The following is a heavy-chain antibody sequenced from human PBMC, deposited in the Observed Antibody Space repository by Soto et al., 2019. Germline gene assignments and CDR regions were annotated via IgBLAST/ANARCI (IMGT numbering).Heavy chain of an antibody. CDR3: ARDGGPYRGAFDI. CDR2: IIPLFGTP. CDR1: GGTFSSHV. Sequence: QVQLVQSGAEVKKPGSSVKVSCKASGGTFSSHVISWVRQAPGQGLEWMGGIIPLFGTPNYAQKFQGRISITADESTSTVYMELSSLRSEDTAVYYCARDGGPYRGAFDIWGQGTMVIVSS. D-gene: IGHD2-15*01. J-gene: IGHJ3*02. V-gene: IGHV1-69*12.